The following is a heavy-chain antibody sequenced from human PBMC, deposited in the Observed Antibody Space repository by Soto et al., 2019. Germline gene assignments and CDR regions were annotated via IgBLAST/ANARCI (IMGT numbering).Heavy chain of an antibody. CDR2: MNSDGSIT. CDR3: ARVGAIAATPCYFDL. V-gene: IGHV3-74*01. D-gene: IGHD6-13*01. J-gene: IGHJ2*01. CDR1: GVTFSSYG. Sequence: GGSLRLARTSSGVTFSSYGMHGVRQAPGKGLVWVPHMNSDGSITNYADSVKGRITISRDNAKNTLYLEMNSLRAEDTAIYYCARVGAIAATPCYFDLWARGTLVTGYS.